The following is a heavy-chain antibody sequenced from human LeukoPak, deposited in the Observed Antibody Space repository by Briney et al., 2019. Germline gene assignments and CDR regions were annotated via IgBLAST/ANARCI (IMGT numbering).Heavy chain of an antibody. CDR2: ITSSSSYI. CDR1: GFTFSSYS. Sequence: GGSLRLSCAASGFTFSSYSMNWVRQAPGKGLEWVSSITSSSSYIYYADSVKGRFTISRDNSKNTLYLQMNSLRAEDTAVYYCARRAGGYSHPYDYWGQGILITVSS. CDR3: ARRAGGYSHPYDY. V-gene: IGHV3-21*04. D-gene: IGHD4-23*01. J-gene: IGHJ4*02.